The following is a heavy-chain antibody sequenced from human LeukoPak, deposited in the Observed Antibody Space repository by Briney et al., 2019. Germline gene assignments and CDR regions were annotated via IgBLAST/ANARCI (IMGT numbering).Heavy chain of an antibody. V-gene: IGHV4-4*07. CDR2: IYTSGST. J-gene: IGHJ4*02. CDR3: ARLTMVRGVTHPIDY. D-gene: IGHD3-10*01. CDR1: GGSISSYY. Sequence: SETLSLTCTVSGGSISSYYWSWIRQPAGKGLEWIGRIYTSGSTNYNPSLKSRVTMSVDTSKNQFSLKLSSVTAADTAMYYCARLTMVRGVTHPIDYWGQGTLVTVSS.